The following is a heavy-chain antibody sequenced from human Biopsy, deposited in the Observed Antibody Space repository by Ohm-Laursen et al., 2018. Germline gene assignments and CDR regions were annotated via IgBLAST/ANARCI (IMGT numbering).Heavy chain of an antibody. CDR3: ARDWTPYYDFWSGKSFDNWFDP. J-gene: IGHJ5*02. CDR2: INAYNGNT. V-gene: IGHV1-18*01. CDR1: GYTFTNYG. D-gene: IGHD3-3*01. Sequence: SVKVSCKTSGYTFTNYGISWVRQAPGQGLEWMGWINAYNGNTNYAQKLQGRVTMTTDTSTSTAYMELRSLRSDDTALYYCARDWTPYYDFWSGKSFDNWFDPWGQGTLVTVSS.